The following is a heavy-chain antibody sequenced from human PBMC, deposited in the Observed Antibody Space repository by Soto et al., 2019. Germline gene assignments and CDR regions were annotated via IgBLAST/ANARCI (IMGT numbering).Heavy chain of an antibody. CDR2: SYYSGYYSGST. Sequence: TSETLSLTCTVSGDSVTSDSYFWSWIRQPPGKGLEWIGNSYYSGYYSGSTNHNPSLKSRVTVSVDTSKNQFSLKLRSVTTADTAVYYCARDYKRENCCSVRGNSLDVWGQGATVTVSS. V-gene: IGHV4-61*01. J-gene: IGHJ6*02. CDR3: ARDYKRENCCSVRGNSLDV. D-gene: IGHD4-4*01. CDR1: GDSVTSDSYF.